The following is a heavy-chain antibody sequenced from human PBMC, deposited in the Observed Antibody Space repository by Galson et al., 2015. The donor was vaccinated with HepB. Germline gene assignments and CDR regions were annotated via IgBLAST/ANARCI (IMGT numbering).Heavy chain of an antibody. Sequence: SLRLSCAASGFTVSSNYVSWVRQAPGKGLEWISVIYPDGNTYYADSVKGRFTISRDNSKNTVYLQMSSLRAEDTAVYYCARVTYSSGSGWFDCWGQGTLVTVSS. CDR1: GFTVSSNY. CDR3: ARVTYSSGSGWFDC. J-gene: IGHJ4*02. V-gene: IGHV3-53*01. CDR2: IYPDGNT. D-gene: IGHD5-18*01.